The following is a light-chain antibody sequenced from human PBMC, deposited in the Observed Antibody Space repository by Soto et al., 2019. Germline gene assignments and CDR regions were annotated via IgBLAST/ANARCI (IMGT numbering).Light chain of an antibody. J-gene: IGKJ1*01. V-gene: IGKV1-39*01. Sequence: DIQLTQSPSFLSASVGDRITITCRASQGISSYLNWYQQKPANAPKLLIYAASSLQSGVPSRFSGSGSGTDFTLTISSLQPEDFATYYCQQSYSTLWTFGQGTKVDIK. CDR1: QGISSY. CDR3: QQSYSTLWT. CDR2: AAS.